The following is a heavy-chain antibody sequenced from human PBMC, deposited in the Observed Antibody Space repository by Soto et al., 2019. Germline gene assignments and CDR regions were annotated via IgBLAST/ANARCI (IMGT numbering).Heavy chain of an antibody. CDR3: ARMYNWNYYGMDV. D-gene: IGHD1-20*01. V-gene: IGHV3-53*01. CDR1: GFTVSSNY. Sequence: GSLRLSCAASGFTVSSNYMSWVRQAPGKGLEWVSVIYSGGSTYYADSVKGRFTISRDNSKNTLYLQMNSLRAEDTAVYYCARMYNWNYYGMDVWGQGTTVTVSS. CDR2: IYSGGST. J-gene: IGHJ6*02.